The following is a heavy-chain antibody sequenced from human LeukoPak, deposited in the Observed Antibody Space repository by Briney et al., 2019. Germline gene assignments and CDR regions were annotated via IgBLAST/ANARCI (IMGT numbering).Heavy chain of an antibody. CDR2: MNPNGGST. Sequence: ASVKVSCKASGYTFTSYDINWVRQATGQGLEWVGWMNPNGGSTVYAQKFQGRVTMTRNTSITTAYIELSSLTSEDAAVYSCAKCGQSPGSAVPGLDFWGPGTPGTVSS. J-gene: IGHJ4*02. CDR3: AKCGQSPGSAVPGLDF. CDR1: GYTFTSYD. D-gene: IGHD6-25*01. V-gene: IGHV1-8*01.